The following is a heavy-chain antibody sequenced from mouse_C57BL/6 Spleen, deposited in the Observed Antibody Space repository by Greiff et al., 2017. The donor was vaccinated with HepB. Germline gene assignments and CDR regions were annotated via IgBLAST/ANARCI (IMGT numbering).Heavy chain of an antibody. V-gene: IGHV1-53*01. CDR1: GYTFTSYW. D-gene: IGHD1-1*01. CDR2: INPSNGGT. J-gene: IGHJ3*01. CDR3: ARIMHYGSRWFAY. Sequence: QVQLKQPGTELVKPGASVKLSCKASGYTFTSYWMHWVKQRPGQGLEWIGNINPSNGGTNYNETFKSKATLTVDKSSSTAYMQLSSLTSEDSAVYYCARIMHYGSRWFAYWGQGTLVTVSA.